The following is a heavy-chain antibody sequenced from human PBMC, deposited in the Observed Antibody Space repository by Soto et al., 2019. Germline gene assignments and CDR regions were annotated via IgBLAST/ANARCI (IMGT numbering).Heavy chain of an antibody. CDR1: EFSLSEAKLG. CDR2: IFSEYEK. V-gene: IGHV2-26*01. J-gene: IGHJ4*02. D-gene: IGHD2-8*01. CDR3: ARPLQRVAYCSCTQRDAFDC. Sequence: QVTLKESGPVLVKPTETLTLTCTVSEFSLSEAKLGVSWICQTPGKALEWLAHIFSEYEKSYRTALKPRLSSTKDPPKRHVVLTPGTRDAVEACTYFCARPLQRVAYCSCTQRDAFDCWGQGTLVRVSS.